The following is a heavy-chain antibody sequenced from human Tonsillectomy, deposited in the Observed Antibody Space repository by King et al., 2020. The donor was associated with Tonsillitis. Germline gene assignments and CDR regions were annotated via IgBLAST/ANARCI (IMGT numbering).Heavy chain of an antibody. CDR2: LSYEGINK. D-gene: IGHD5-12*01. V-gene: IGHV3-30-3*01. J-gene: IGHJ4*02. Sequence: VQLVESGGGVVQPGGSLRLACVSSGFVFPNYSMHWVLQAPGEGLAGVAVLSYEGINKDYADCVKGRFTISRDNSKNMVFLEMDSLKRDDTAVYYCARGPQGYDLWGRGTLVTVSS. CDR3: ARGPQGYDL. CDR1: GFVFPNYS.